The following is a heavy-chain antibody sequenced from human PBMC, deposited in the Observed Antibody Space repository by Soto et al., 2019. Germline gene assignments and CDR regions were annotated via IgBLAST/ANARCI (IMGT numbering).Heavy chain of an antibody. V-gene: IGHV3-30-3*01. CDR1: GFTSSSFA. Sequence: PGGSLRLSCAAFGFTSSSFAMPGVRKAPGRGLEWVAVISYDGSNKYYADSVKGRFTISRDNSKNTLYLQMNSLRAEDTAVYYCARAGYSSSWPQYNWFDPWGQGTLVTVS. CDR2: ISYDGSNK. D-gene: IGHD6-13*01. J-gene: IGHJ5*02. CDR3: ARAGYSSSWPQYNWFDP.